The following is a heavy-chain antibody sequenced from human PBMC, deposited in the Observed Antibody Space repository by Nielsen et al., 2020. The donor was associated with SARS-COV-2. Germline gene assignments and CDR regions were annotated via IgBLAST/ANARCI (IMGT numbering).Heavy chain of an antibody. D-gene: IGHD3-10*01. V-gene: IGHV3-7*03. Sequence: GRSLRLSCAASGFTFSSYWMSWVRQAPGKGLEWVANIKQDGSEKYYVDSVKGRFTISRDHAKNSLYLQMNSLRAEDTAVYYCAREGYGSGSYYKYYYYYGMDVWGQGTTVTVSS. CDR1: GFTFSSYW. J-gene: IGHJ6*02. CDR3: AREGYGSGSYYKYYYYYGMDV. CDR2: IKQDGSEK.